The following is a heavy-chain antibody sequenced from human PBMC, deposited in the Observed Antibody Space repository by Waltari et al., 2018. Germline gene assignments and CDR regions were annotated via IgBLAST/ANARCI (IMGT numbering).Heavy chain of an antibody. CDR1: GFHFSSES. D-gene: IGHD3-3*01. CDR3: ARDDPRFLEWLGIDY. J-gene: IGHJ4*02. V-gene: IGHV3-21*01. CDR2: ISSSSSYI. Sequence: EVQLVVSGGGLVKLGGPLRLACPDSGFHFSSESMNWVRQAPGKGLEWVSSISSSSSYIYYADSVKGRFTISRDNAKNSLYLQMNSLRAEDTAVYYCARDDPRFLEWLGIDYWGQGTLVTVSS.